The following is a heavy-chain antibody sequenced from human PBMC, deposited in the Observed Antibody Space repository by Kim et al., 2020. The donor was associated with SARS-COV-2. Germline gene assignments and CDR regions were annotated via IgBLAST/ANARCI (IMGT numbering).Heavy chain of an antibody. D-gene: IGHD5-18*01. V-gene: IGHV3-23*01. CDR2: ISGSGGST. J-gene: IGHJ4*02. CDR3: AKDSWRHVDTAMVTDY. Sequence: GGSLRLSCAASGFTFSSYAMSWVRQAPGKGLEWVSAISGSGGSTYYADSVKGRFTISRDNSKNTLYLQMNSLRAEDTAVYYCAKDSWRHVDTAMVTDYWGQGTLVTVSS. CDR1: GFTFSSYA.